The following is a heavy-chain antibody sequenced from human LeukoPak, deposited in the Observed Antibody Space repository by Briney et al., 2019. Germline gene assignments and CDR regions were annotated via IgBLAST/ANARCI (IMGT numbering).Heavy chain of an antibody. J-gene: IGHJ3*02. Sequence: PGGSLRLSCTASGFTFSAYAMMWVRQAPGKGPEWVSAIRGSGSGGGTLYAGSVKGRFTISRDNSKYTLFLQMNSLRAEDTAVYYCARDPKGDYIGAFDMWGPGTMVTVSS. V-gene: IGHV3-23*01. CDR2: IRGSGSGGGT. D-gene: IGHD4-17*01. CDR1: GFTFSAYA. CDR3: ARDPKGDYIGAFDM.